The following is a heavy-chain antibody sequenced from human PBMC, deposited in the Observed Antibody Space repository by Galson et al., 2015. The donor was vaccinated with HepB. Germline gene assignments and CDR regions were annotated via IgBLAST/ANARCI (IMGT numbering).Heavy chain of an antibody. Sequence: SLRLSCAASGFTFSSYEMNWVRQAPGKGLEWVSYISSSGGSIYYADSVKGRFTVSRDNAKNSLYLQMNSLRAEDTAVYYCARASRGYLYGSDYWGQGTLVTVSS. CDR2: ISSSGGSI. V-gene: IGHV3-48*03. CDR3: ARASRGYLYGSDY. J-gene: IGHJ4*02. D-gene: IGHD5-18*01. CDR1: GFTFSSYE.